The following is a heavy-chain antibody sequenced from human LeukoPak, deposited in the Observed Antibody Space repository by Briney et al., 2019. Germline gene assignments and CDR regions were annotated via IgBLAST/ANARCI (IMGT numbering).Heavy chain of an antibody. CDR2: ISWNSGSI. CDR3: AKDISYGNSSGWSH. Sequence: GGSLRLSCAASGFTFDDYAMHWVRQAPGKGLEWVSGISWNSGSIGYADSVKGRFTISRDNAKNSLYLQMNSLRAEDTALYYCAKDISYGNSSGWSHWGQGTLVTVSS. CDR1: GFTFDDYA. J-gene: IGHJ4*02. D-gene: IGHD6-19*01. V-gene: IGHV3-9*01.